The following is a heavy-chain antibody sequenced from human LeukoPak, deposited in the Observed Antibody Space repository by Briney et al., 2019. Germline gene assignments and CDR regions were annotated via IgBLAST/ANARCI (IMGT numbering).Heavy chain of an antibody. CDR1: RFTFSSYA. CDR2: ISGSGGST. J-gene: IGHJ5*02. D-gene: IGHD6-19*01. V-gene: IGHV3-23*01. Sequence: GGSLRLSCAASRFTFSSYAMSCVRQAPGKGLEWVSAISGSGGSTYYADSVKGRFTIYRDNSKNRLYLQMNSLRAEDTAVYYCAKHAQVAGIEGEFDPWGQGTLVTVSS. CDR3: AKHAQVAGIEGEFDP.